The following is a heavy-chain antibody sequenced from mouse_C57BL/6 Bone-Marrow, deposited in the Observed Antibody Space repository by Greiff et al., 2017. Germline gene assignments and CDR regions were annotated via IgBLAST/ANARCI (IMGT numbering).Heavy chain of an antibody. V-gene: IGHV5-6*01. CDR3: ARDSYGSSSWYFDV. J-gene: IGHJ1*03. D-gene: IGHD1-1*01. CDR1: GFTFSSYG. Sequence: EVQLVESGGDLVKPGGSLKLSCAASGFTFSSYGMSWVRQTPDQRLEWVATISSGGSYTYYPDSVKGRVTISRDNAKNTLYLQMSSLKSEDTAMYYCARDSYGSSSWYFDVWGTGTTVTVSS. CDR2: ISSGGSYT.